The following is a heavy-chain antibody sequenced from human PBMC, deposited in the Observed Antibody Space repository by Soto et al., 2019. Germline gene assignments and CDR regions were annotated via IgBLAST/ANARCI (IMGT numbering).Heavy chain of an antibody. Sequence: SLRLSCAAYGFTFSSYGMHWVRQAPGKGLEWVAVIWYDGSNKYYAGSVKGRFTISRDNSKNTLYLQMNSLRAEDTAVYYCAKDLLVVVPSFTQLDYWGQGTLVTVSS. CDR3: AKDLLVVVPSFTQLDY. J-gene: IGHJ4*02. D-gene: IGHD2-2*01. CDR1: GFTFSSYG. V-gene: IGHV3-33*06. CDR2: IWYDGSNK.